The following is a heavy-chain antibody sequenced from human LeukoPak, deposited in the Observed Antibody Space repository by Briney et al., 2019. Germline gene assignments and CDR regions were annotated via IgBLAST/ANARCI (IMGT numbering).Heavy chain of an antibody. V-gene: IGHV5-51*01. CDR1: GYSFTSYW. CDR2: IYPGDSDT. J-gene: IGHJ5*02. Sequence: GESLKISCKGSGYSFTSYWISWVRQMRGKGLEWMGIIYPGDSDTRYSPSFQGQVTSSADKSISTAYLQWSSLKASDTAMYYCARRVLLWFGESAQNWFDPWGQETLVTVSS. CDR3: ARRVLLWFGESAQNWFDP. D-gene: IGHD3-10*01.